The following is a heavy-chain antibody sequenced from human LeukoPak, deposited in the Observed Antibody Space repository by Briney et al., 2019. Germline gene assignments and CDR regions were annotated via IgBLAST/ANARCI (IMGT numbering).Heavy chain of an antibody. CDR3: ARGLELRTHRDFDY. Sequence: ASVKVSCKASGYTFTGYYMHWVRQAPGQGLEWMGWINPNSGGTNYAQKFQGRVTMTRDTSISTDYMELSRLRSDDTAVYYCARGLELRTHRDFDYWGQGTLVTVSS. V-gene: IGHV1-2*02. D-gene: IGHD1-7*01. CDR1: GYTFTGYY. CDR2: INPNSGGT. J-gene: IGHJ4*02.